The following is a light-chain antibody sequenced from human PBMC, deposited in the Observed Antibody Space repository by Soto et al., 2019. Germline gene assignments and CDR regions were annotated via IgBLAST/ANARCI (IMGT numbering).Light chain of an antibody. CDR1: SSDVGGYNY. Sequence: QSVLTQPASVSGSPGQSITISCTGTSSDVGGYNYVSWYQQHPGKAPKLMIYDVSNRPSGVSNRFSGSKSGSTASLTISGLQAEDEADYYCSSYSDTTTGVFGTGTKVPVL. J-gene: IGLJ1*01. CDR2: DVS. CDR3: SSYSDTTTGV. V-gene: IGLV2-14*01.